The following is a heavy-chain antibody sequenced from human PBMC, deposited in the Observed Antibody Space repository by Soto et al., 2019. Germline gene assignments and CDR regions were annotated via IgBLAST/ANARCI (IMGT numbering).Heavy chain of an antibody. CDR3: AKDYGDYEFDY. J-gene: IGHJ4*02. CDR1: GFTFSTYG. CDR2: ISYDGSNK. V-gene: IGHV3-30*18. D-gene: IGHD4-17*01. Sequence: VGSLRLSCAASGFTFSTYGMHWVRQTPGKGLEWVAVISYDGSNKYYADSVKGRFTISRDNSKNTLYLQMNSLRVEDTAVYYCAKDYGDYEFDYWGQGTLVTVSS.